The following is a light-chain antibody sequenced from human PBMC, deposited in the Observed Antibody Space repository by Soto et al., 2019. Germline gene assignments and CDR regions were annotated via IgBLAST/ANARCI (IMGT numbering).Light chain of an antibody. CDR2: TNT. CDR1: SSNIGANYD. CDR3: QSYDSSRSGDV. V-gene: IGLV1-40*01. Sequence: QSVLTQPPSVSGAPGQTVTISCTGSSSNIGANYDVHWYQHLPGTAPKLLIYTNTNRPSGVPDRFSGSKSGTSASLAITGLQAEDEADYYCQSYDSSRSGDVVGTGTKVTVL. J-gene: IGLJ1*01.